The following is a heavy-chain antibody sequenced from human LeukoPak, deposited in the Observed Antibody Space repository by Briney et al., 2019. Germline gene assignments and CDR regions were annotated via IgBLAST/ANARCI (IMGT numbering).Heavy chain of an antibody. J-gene: IGHJ4*02. CDR2: TFYRSKWHN. CDR1: GDSVSSNSAA. V-gene: IGHV6-1*01. CDR3: ARDRSFGYGSHFDY. D-gene: IGHD5-18*01. Sequence: QTLSLTCAISGDSVSSNSAAWNWLRQSPSSGLEWLGRTFYRSKWHNDYAVSVKGRITINPDTSKNHFYLQLNSVTPEDTAVYYCARDRSFGYGSHFDYWGQGTLVTVSS.